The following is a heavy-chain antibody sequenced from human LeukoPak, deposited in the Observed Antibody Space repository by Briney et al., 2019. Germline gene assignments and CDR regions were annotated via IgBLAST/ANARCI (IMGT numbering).Heavy chain of an antibody. V-gene: IGHV1-2*02. J-gene: IGHJ4*02. Sequence: ASVMVSCKASGYTFTGYLIHWVRQAPGQGLEWMGWINPNSGGTNYAQKFRGRVTMTRDTSISTAYMELSRLRSDDTAVYYCAISDYGGKSPPLDYWGQGTLVTVSS. D-gene: IGHD4-23*01. CDR2: INPNSGGT. CDR3: AISDYGGKSPPLDY. CDR1: GYTFTGYL.